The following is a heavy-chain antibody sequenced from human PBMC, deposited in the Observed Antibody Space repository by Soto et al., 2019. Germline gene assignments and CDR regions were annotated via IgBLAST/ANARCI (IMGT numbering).Heavy chain of an antibody. D-gene: IGHD1-26*01. CDR1: GYSISSSNW. V-gene: IGHV4-28*01. CDR2: IYYSGTT. J-gene: IGHJ4*02. CDR3: ARREIQGPIDY. Sequence: QVQLQESGPGLVKPSDTLSLTCAVSGYSISSSNWWGWIRQPLGKGLEWIGYIYYSGTTYYNPSHKSRVTMSVDTSKNQFSLKLTSVTAVDTALYYCARREIQGPIDYWGQGTLVTVSS.